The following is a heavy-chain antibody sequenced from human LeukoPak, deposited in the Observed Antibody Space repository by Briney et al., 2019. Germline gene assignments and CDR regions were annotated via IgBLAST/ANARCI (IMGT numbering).Heavy chain of an antibody. Sequence: SETLSLTCTVSGGSISSYYWSWIRQPPGKGLEWIGYIYYSGNTNYNPSLQNQVTISVDTSKNQFSLKLNSVTAADTAVYYCARDRGPFGYWGQGTLVTVSS. CDR1: GGSISSYY. CDR3: ARDRGPFGY. J-gene: IGHJ4*02. CDR2: IYYSGNT. V-gene: IGHV4-59*01. D-gene: IGHD3-10*01.